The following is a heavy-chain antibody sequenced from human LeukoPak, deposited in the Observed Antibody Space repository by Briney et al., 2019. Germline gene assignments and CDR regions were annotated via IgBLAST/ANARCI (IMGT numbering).Heavy chain of an antibody. CDR1: GGSISSHY. CDR3: ARFVTAFDI. CDR2: IYYSGST. J-gene: IGHJ3*02. Sequence: SETLSLTCTVSGGSISSHYWSWIRQPPGKGLEWIGYIYYSGSTNYNPSLKSRVTISVDTSKNQFSLKLSSVTAADTAVYYCARFVTAFDIWGQGTTVTVSS. V-gene: IGHV4-59*11. D-gene: IGHD2/OR15-2a*01.